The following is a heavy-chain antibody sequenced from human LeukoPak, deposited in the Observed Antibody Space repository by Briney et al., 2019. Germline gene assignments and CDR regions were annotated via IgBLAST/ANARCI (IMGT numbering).Heavy chain of an antibody. D-gene: IGHD4-17*01. V-gene: IGHV4-38-2*01. J-gene: IGHJ4*02. CDR1: GFTFNNAW. CDR2: IYHSGST. CDR3: ARSASDYGDFGIFDY. Sequence: GSLRLSCAASGFTFNNAWMNWVRQAPGKGLEWIGSIYHSGSTYYNPSLKSRVTISVDTSKNQFSLKLSSVTAADTAVYYCARSASDYGDFGIFDYWGQGTLVTVSS.